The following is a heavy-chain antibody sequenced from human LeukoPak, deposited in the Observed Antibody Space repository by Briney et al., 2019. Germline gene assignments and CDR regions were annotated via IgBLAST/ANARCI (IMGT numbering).Heavy chain of an antibody. Sequence: PGGSLRLSCAASGFIFRNYAMSWVRQAPGKGLEWVSAITGSGDTTYYADSVKGRFTISRDNSKNTLYLQMNSLRAEDTAVYYCARDRYGTDTAMGTFDYWGQGTLVTVSS. CDR2: ITGSGDTT. V-gene: IGHV3-23*01. J-gene: IGHJ4*02. CDR1: GFIFRNYA. D-gene: IGHD5-18*01. CDR3: ARDRYGTDTAMGTFDY.